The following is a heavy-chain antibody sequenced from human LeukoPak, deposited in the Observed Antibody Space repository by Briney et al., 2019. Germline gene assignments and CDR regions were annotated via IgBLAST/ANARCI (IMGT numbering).Heavy chain of an antibody. D-gene: IGHD3-3*01. V-gene: IGHV3-30*18. CDR1: GFTFSSYG. CDR3: AKLPGTYESSNY. CDR2: ISYDGSNK. Sequence: GGSLRLSCAASGFTFSSYGMHWVRQAPGKGLEWVAVISYDGSNKYYADSAKGRFTISRDNSKNTLYLQMNSLRAEDTAVYYCAKLPGTYESSNYWGQGTLVTVSS. J-gene: IGHJ4*02.